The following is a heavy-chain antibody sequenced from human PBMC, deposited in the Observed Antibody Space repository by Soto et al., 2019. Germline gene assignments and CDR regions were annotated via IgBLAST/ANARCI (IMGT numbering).Heavy chain of an antibody. D-gene: IGHD6-13*01. CDR1: GGSITNSF. V-gene: IGHV4-59*08. Sequence: SETLSLTCIVSGGSITNSFWSWIRQPPGKGLEYVGSISYSGSTHYNPSLRSRVTMLADASTGQFSLKLTSVTAADTAVYYCARLGPNVSSSWSLNYYYYSLDVWGKGTTVTVSS. CDR3: ARLGPNVSSSWSLNYYYYSLDV. J-gene: IGHJ6*03. CDR2: ISYSGST.